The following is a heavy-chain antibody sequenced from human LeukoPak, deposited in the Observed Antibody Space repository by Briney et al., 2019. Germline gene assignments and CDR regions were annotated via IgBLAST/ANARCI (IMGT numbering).Heavy chain of an antibody. D-gene: IGHD2-15*01. V-gene: IGHV4-34*01. CDR2: INHSGST. Sequence: SETLSLTCAVYGGSFSGYYWSWIRQPPGKGLEWIGEINHSGSTNYNPSLKSRVTISVDTSKNQFSPKLSSVTAADTAVYYCARGSQNLGYCSGGSCRAKIFDYWGQGTLVTVSS. CDR3: ARGSQNLGYCSGGSCRAKIFDY. J-gene: IGHJ4*02. CDR1: GGSFSGYY.